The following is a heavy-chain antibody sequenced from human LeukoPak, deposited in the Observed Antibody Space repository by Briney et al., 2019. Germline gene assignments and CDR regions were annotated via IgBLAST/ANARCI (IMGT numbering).Heavy chain of an antibody. CDR2: ISSSGTYI. CDR1: GFIFSDYS. CDR3: ARGQGVYASGSYPLDS. D-gene: IGHD3-10*01. V-gene: IGHV3-21*01. Sequence: GGSLRLSCAASGFIFSDYSMNWVRQDPGKGLEWVSSISSSGTYIYYADSVRGRFTISRDGAKNSLYLQMNSLRADDTAVYYCARGQGVYASGSYPLDSWGQGTLVTVSS. J-gene: IGHJ4*02.